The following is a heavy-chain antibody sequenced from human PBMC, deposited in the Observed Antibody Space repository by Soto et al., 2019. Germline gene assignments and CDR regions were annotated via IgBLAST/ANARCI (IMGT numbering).Heavy chain of an antibody. D-gene: IGHD2-8*01. CDR3: ARGGLSRSNDYYYYMDV. V-gene: IGHV4-34*01. Sequence: QVQLQQWGAGLLKPSETLSLTCAVYGGSFSGYYWSWIRQPPGKGLEWIGEINHSGSTNYNPSLKSRVTISVDTSKNQFSLKLSSVTAADTAVYYCARGGLSRSNDYYYYMDVWGKGTTVTVSS. CDR2: INHSGST. CDR1: GGSFSGYY. J-gene: IGHJ6*03.